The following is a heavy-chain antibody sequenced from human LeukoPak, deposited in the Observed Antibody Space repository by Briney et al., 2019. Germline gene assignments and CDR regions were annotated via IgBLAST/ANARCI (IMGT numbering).Heavy chain of an antibody. CDR1: GGTFSSYA. Sequence: SVKVSCTASGGTFSSYAISWVRQAPGQGLEWMGGIIPIFGTANYAQKFQGRVTITADQSTSTAYMELSSLRSEDTAVYYCARGNKYYYDSSGYYHWGQGTLVTVSS. D-gene: IGHD3-22*01. CDR2: IIPIFGTA. CDR3: ARGNKYYYDSSGYYH. J-gene: IGHJ5*02. V-gene: IGHV1-69*13.